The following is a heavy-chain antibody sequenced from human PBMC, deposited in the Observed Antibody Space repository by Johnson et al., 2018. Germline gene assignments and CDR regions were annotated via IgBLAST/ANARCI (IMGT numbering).Heavy chain of an antibody. V-gene: IGHV4-59*11. CDR1: GGSISSHY. CDR3: ARGGGHFYYYMDG. Sequence: QVQLQESGPGLVKPSETLSLTCTVSGGSISSHYWSWIRQPPGKGLEWIGYIYYSGSTNYNPSLKSRVTISVDTSKNQFSLELSSVTAADTAVYYCARGGGHFYYYMDGRGKGTTVTVAS. D-gene: IGHD2-15*01. CDR2: IYYSGST. J-gene: IGHJ6*03.